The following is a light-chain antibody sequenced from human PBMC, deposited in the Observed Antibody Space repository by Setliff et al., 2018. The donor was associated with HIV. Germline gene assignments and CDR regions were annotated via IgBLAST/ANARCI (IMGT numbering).Light chain of an antibody. J-gene: IGLJ1*01. V-gene: IGLV2-14*01. Sequence: QSVLTQPASVSGSPGQSITISCTGTSSDVGGYNYVSWYQQHPGKAPKLMIYEVSNRPSGVSNRLSGSKSGNTASLTISGLQAEDEADYYRSSYTSSSTYVFGTGTKVTVL. CDR2: EVS. CDR3: SSYTSSSTYV. CDR1: SSDVGGYNY.